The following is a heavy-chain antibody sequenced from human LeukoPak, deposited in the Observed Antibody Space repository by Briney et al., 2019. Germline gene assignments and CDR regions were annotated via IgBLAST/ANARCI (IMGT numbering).Heavy chain of an antibody. CDR1: GDSIY. CDR3: AIVTSHPRYFDR. D-gene: IGHD3-9*01. CDR2: VFSGGAT. J-gene: IGHJ4*02. V-gene: IGHV4-59*01. Sequence: SETLSLTCSVSGDSIYWSWVRQSPGTGLQWIETVFSGGATSYSPSLASRVTMSLDKSKSHFSLKLSSVTAADTAIYYCAIVTSHPRYFDRWGQGTLVTVSS.